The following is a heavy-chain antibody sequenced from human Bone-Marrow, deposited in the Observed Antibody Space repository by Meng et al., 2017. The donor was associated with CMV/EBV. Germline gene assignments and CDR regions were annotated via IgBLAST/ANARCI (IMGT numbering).Heavy chain of an antibody. Sequence: GESLKISCAASGLTVSSNFMTWVRQAPGKGLEWVSAISGSGGSTYYADSVKGRFTISRDNSKNTLYLQMNSLRAEDTAVYYCAKKGKPAALFDYWGQGTLVTVSS. CDR3: AKKGKPAALFDY. CDR1: GLTVSSNF. D-gene: IGHD2-2*01. V-gene: IGHV3-23*01. CDR2: ISGSGGST. J-gene: IGHJ4*02.